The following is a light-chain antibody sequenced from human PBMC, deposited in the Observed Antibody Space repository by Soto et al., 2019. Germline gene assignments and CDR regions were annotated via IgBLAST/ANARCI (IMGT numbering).Light chain of an antibody. V-gene: IGKV3-15*01. CDR3: QHYSNLPPT. J-gene: IGKJ3*01. CDR2: YAS. Sequence: EVGMTQSQATMSVSPGERVSLSCRARESVHRNLAWYHQKPGQGPSLLIYYASTRATGVADRFTGSGYGTEFTLTISSLQSGDFGVYPCQHYSNLPPTFGPGTKVEIK. CDR1: ESVHRN.